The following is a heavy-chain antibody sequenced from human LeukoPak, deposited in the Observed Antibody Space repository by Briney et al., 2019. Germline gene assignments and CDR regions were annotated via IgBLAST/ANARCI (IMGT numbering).Heavy chain of an antibody. J-gene: IGHJ6*02. CDR2: ISYDGSNK. CDR3: ARDPRDYYDSSGYYYFYYYYGMDV. D-gene: IGHD3-22*01. Sequence: PGGSLGLSCAASGFTFSSYAMHWVRQAPGKGLEWVAVISYDGSNKYYADSVKGRFTISRDNSKNTLYLQMNSLRAEDTAVYYCARDPRDYYDSSGYYYFYYYYGMDVWGQGTTVTVSS. CDR1: GFTFSSYA. V-gene: IGHV3-30*04.